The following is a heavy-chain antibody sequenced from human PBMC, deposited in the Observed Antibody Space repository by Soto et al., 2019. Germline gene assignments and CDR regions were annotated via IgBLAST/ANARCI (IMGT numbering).Heavy chain of an antibody. D-gene: IGHD5-12*01. Sequence: GGSLRLSCAASGFTFSSYAMSWVRQAPGKGLEWVSAISGSGGRTYYADSVKGRFNISRDNSKNTLYLQMNSLRAEDTAVYYCANIVATISYYFDYWGQGTLVTVSS. V-gene: IGHV3-23*01. CDR3: ANIVATISYYFDY. CDR1: GFTFSSYA. CDR2: ISGSGGRT. J-gene: IGHJ4*02.